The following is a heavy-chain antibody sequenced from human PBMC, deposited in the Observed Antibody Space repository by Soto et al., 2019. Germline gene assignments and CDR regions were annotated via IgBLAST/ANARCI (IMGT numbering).Heavy chain of an antibody. D-gene: IGHD3-10*01. CDR1: GFTFSSYA. CDR3: ANEDWYGSGSYFAFDI. J-gene: IGHJ3*02. Sequence: GGSLRLSCAASGFTFSSYAMSWVRQAPGKGLEWVSAISGSGGSTYYADSVKGRFTISRDNSKNTLYLQMNSLRAEDTAVYYCANEDWYGSGSYFAFDIWGQGTMVTVSS. V-gene: IGHV3-23*01. CDR2: ISGSGGST.